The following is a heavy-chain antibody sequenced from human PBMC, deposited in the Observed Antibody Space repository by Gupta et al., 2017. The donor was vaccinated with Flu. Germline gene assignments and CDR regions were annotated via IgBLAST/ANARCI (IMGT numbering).Heavy chain of an antibody. CDR3: ATLSQRQWLVGVWFDP. D-gene: IGHD6-19*01. CDR1: GYTLTELS. J-gene: IGHJ5*02. V-gene: IGHV1-24*01. CDR2: FDPEDGET. Sequence: QVQLVQSGAEVKKPGASVKVSCKVSGYTLTELSMHWVRQAPGKGLEWMGGFDPEDGETIYAQKFQGRVTMTEDTSTDTAYMELSSLRSEDTAVYYCATLSQRQWLVGVWFDPWGQGTLVTVSS.